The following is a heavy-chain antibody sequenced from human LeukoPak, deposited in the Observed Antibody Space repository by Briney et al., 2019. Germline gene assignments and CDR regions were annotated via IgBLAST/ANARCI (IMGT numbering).Heavy chain of an antibody. CDR1: GGSISSSSYY. CDR3: ASMGRVTIFGVVSRHIGGIDY. CDR2: IYYSGSS. D-gene: IGHD3-3*01. Sequence: SETLSLTCTVSGGSISSSSYYWGWLRQPPGKGLEWIGSIYYSGSSYYNPSLRSRVTMSVDTSENKFSLGLSSVTAADTAVYYCASMGRVTIFGVVSRHIGGIDYWGQGTLVTVSS. V-gene: IGHV4-39*01. J-gene: IGHJ4*02.